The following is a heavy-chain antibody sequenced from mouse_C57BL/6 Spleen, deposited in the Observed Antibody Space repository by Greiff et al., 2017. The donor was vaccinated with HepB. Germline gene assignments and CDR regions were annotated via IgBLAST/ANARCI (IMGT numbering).Heavy chain of an antibody. CDR2: IWTGGGT. V-gene: IGHV2-9-1*01. Sequence: QVQLKESGPGLVAPSQSLSITCTVSGFSLTSYAISWVRQPPGKGLEWLGVIWTGGGTNYNSALKSRLSISKDNSKSQVFLKMNSLQTDDTARYYCARRRGEIYYDYDEGGFDYWGQGTTLTVSS. D-gene: IGHD2-4*01. J-gene: IGHJ2*01. CDR1: GFSLTSYA. CDR3: ARRRGEIYYDYDEGGFDY.